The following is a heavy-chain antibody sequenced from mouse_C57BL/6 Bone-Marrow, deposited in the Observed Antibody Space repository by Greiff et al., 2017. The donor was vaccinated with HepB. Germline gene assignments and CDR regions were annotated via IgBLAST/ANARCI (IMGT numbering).Heavy chain of an antibody. Sequence: VQLQQSGAELVRPGSSVKMSCKTSGYTFTSYGINWVKQRPGQGLEWIGNIYIGNGYTEYNEKFKGQVTFTSDTSTSTTYMQLSSLTSEDSAIYFYASAGLYGSHYCGYWGQGTTLTVSS. V-gene: IGHV1-58*01. CDR1: GYTFTSYG. CDR3: ASAGLYGSHYCGY. CDR2: IYIGNGYT. D-gene: IGHD1-1*01. J-gene: IGHJ2*01.